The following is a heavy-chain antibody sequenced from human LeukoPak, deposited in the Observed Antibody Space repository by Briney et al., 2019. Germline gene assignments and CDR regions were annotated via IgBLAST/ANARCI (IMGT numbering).Heavy chain of an antibody. CDR2: IYYSGST. CDR3: ARAGGDFLYNWFDP. Sequence: PSETLSLTCTVSGGSISRYYWSWIRQPPGKGLEWIGYIYYSGSTNYNPSLKSRVTISVDTSKNQFSLKLSSVTAADTAVYYCARAGGDFLYNWFDPWGQGTLVTVSS. D-gene: IGHD1-26*01. J-gene: IGHJ5*02. V-gene: IGHV4-59*01. CDR1: GGSISRYY.